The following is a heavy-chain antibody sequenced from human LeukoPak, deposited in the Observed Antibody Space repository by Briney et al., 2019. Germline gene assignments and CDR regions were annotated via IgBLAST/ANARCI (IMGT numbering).Heavy chain of an antibody. J-gene: IGHJ5*02. D-gene: IGHD6-19*01. CDR2: IYHSGST. Sequence: PSETLSLTCAVSGGSISSSNWWSWVRQPPGKGLEWIGEIYHSGSTNYNPSLKSRVTISVDKSKNQFSLKLSSVTAADTAVYYCARDQGYSSGRNWFDPWGQGTLVTVSS. V-gene: IGHV4-4*02. CDR1: GGSISSSNW. CDR3: ARDQGYSSGRNWFDP.